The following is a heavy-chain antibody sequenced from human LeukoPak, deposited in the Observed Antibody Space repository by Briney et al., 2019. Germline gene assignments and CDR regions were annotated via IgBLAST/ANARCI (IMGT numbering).Heavy chain of an antibody. D-gene: IGHD2-15*01. CDR1: GYNFSGYY. Sequence: ASVKVSCKASGYNFSGYYMHWVRQAPGQGLEWMGRINPNSGGTNYAQKFQGRVTMTRDTSISTAYMELTRLTSDDTAVYYCARERAVQGYCSGGRRYINDYWGQGTLVTVSS. V-gene: IGHV1-2*06. CDR2: INPNSGGT. J-gene: IGHJ4*02. CDR3: ARERAVQGYCSGGRRYINDY.